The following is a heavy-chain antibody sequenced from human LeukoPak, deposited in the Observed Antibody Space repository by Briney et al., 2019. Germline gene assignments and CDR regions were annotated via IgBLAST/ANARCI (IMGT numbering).Heavy chain of an antibody. CDR2: ISGSGGST. J-gene: IGHJ4*02. Sequence: GGSLRLSCAASGFTFSSYAMSWVRQAPGKGLEWVSAISGSGGSTYYADSVKGRFTISRDNAKNTLYLQMNSLRAEDTAVYYCARGGIKGTFDYWGQGTLVTVSS. CDR3: ARGGIKGTFDY. V-gene: IGHV3-23*01. D-gene: IGHD2-21*01. CDR1: GFTFSSYA.